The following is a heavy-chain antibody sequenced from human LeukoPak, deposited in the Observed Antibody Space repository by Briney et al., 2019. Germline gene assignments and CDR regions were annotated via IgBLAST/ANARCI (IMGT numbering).Heavy chain of an antibody. D-gene: IGHD3-3*01. J-gene: IGHJ4*02. Sequence: GRSLSLSCAASGFTFSRYAMYWVRQAPGKGLEWVAVIWYDGSNKYYADSVKGRFTIPRDNSKNTLYLQMNSLRAEDTAVYYCARELRFLEWRTIDYWGQGTLVTVSS. CDR1: GFTFSRYA. CDR3: ARELRFLEWRTIDY. V-gene: IGHV3-33*07. CDR2: IWYDGSNK.